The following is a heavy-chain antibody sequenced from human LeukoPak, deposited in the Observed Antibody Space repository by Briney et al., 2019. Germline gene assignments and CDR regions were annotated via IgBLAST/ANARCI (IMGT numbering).Heavy chain of an antibody. CDR2: ISSSSSYI. CDR3: ARDRGWTGYCSSTSCQEFDY. CDR1: GFTFSSYS. D-gene: IGHD2-2*01. J-gene: IGHJ4*02. V-gene: IGHV3-21*01. Sequence: GGSLRLSCAASGFTFSSYSMNWVRQAPGKGLEWVSSISSSSSYIYYADSVKGRFTISRDSAKNSLYLQMNSLRAEDTAVYYCARDRGWTGYCSSTSCQEFDYWGQGTLVTVSS.